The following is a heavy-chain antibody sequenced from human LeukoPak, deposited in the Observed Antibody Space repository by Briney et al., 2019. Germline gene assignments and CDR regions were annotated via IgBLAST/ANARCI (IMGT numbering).Heavy chain of an antibody. CDR1: GFTFSSYA. CDR2: ISGSGGST. D-gene: IGHD5-18*01. CDR3: ALSFWGYSYGGDV. V-gene: IGHV3-23*01. J-gene: IGHJ6*04. Sequence: GGSLRLSCAASGFTFSSYAMSWVRQAPGKGLEWVSAISGSGGSTYYADSVKGRFTISRDNSKNTLYLQMNSLRAEDTAVYYCALSFWGYSYGGDVWGKGTTVTVSS.